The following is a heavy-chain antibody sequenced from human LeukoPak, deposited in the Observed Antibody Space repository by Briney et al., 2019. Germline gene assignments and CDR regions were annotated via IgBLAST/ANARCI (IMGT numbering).Heavy chain of an antibody. J-gene: IGHJ4*02. V-gene: IGHV1-2*02. CDR2: INPNSGGT. CDR1: GYTFTGYY. CDR3: ARVWDYGDYYFDY. D-gene: IGHD4-17*01. Sequence: ASVKVSCKASGYTFTGYYTHWVRQAPGQGLEWMGWINPNSGGTNYAQKFQGRVTMTRDTSISTAYMELSRLRSDDTAVYYCARVWDYGDYYFDYWGQGTLVTVSS.